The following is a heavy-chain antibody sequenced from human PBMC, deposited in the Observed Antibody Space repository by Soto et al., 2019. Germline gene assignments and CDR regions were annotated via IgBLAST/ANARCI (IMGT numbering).Heavy chain of an antibody. CDR1: GGTFSSYA. CDR2: IIPIFGTA. CDR3: AREDCSSGSCYSGWFDP. J-gene: IGHJ5*02. Sequence: QVQLVQSGAEVKKPGSSVKVSCKASGGTFSSYAISWVRQAPGQGLEWMGGIIPIFGTANYAQKFQGRVTITADESPSTAYMELSSLRSEHTAVYYCAREDCSSGSCYSGWFDPWGQGTLVTVSS. D-gene: IGHD2-15*01. V-gene: IGHV1-69*01.